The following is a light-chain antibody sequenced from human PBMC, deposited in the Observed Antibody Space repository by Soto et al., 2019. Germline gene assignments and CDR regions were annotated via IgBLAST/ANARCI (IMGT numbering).Light chain of an antibody. V-gene: IGKV1-9*01. Sequence: DIQLTQSPSFLSASVGDRVTISCRASQGISSYLAWYQQTPGKAPKLLIYASSTLQSGVPSRFSGSGSGTEFTFTIGSLQPEDFATYYCQQLNTFPVTFGQGTRLDI. CDR3: QQLNTFPVT. CDR1: QGISSY. CDR2: ASS. J-gene: IGKJ5*01.